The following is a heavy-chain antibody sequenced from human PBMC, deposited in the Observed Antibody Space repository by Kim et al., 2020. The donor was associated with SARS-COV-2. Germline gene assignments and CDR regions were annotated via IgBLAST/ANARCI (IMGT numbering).Heavy chain of an antibody. CDR3: ARAPVNYYDSSGYYPFDY. CDR1: GYTFTGYY. Sequence: ASVKVSCKASGYTFTGYYMHWVRQAPGQGLEWMGWINPNSGGTNYAQKFQGRVTTTRDTSISTAYMELSRLRSDDTAVYYCARAPVNYYDSSGYYPFDYWGQGTLVTVSS. CDR2: INPNSGGT. D-gene: IGHD3-22*01. J-gene: IGHJ4*02. V-gene: IGHV1-2*02.